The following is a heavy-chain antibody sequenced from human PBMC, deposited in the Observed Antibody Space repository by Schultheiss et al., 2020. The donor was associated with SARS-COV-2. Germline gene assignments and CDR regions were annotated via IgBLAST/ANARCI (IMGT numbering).Heavy chain of an antibody. CDR1: GGSISTSNYY. D-gene: IGHD3-16*01. V-gene: IGHV4-39*01. CDR2: IDNNRNT. Sequence: SETLSLTCTVSGGSISTSNYYWGWIRQPPGKGLDWIGSIDNNRNTYYNPSLDSRVTISSDTSKNQFSLKLNSVTAADTAFYYCARDFGDYRIDYWGQGTLVTVSS. J-gene: IGHJ4*02. CDR3: ARDFGDYRIDY.